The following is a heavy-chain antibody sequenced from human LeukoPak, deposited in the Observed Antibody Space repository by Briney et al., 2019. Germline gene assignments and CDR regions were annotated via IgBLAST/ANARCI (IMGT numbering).Heavy chain of an antibody. J-gene: IGHJ6*02. V-gene: IGHV4-34*01. Sequence: SETLSLTCTVSGGSISSYYWSWIRQPPGKGLEWIGEINHSGSTNYNPSLKSRVTISVDTSKNQFSLKQSSVTAADTAVYYCARAGYCSSTSCSPIQYYYYYYGMDVWGQGTTVTVSS. CDR2: INHSGST. CDR1: GGSISSYY. CDR3: ARAGYCSSTSCSPIQYYYYYYGMDV. D-gene: IGHD2-2*01.